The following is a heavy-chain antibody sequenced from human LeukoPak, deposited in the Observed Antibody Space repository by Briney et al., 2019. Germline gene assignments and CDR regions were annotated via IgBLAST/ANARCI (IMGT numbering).Heavy chain of an antibody. J-gene: IGHJ5*02. Sequence: SETLSLTCAVYGGSFSGYYWSWIRQPPGKGLEWIGEINHSGSTNYNPSLKSRVTISVDTSKNQFSLHLNSVTPEDTAVDYCARRLTQYDCFDPWGQGILVTVSS. V-gene: IGHV4-34*01. CDR1: GGSFSGYY. D-gene: IGHD2-2*01. CDR3: ARRLTQYDCFDP. CDR2: INHSGST.